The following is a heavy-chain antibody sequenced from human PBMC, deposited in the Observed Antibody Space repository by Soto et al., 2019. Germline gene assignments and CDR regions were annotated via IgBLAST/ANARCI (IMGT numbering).Heavy chain of an antibody. J-gene: IGHJ5*02. Sequence: EPLSLTCAVSGGSITSANWWTWVSQPPGGGLEWIGEISHSGITNYKASLKSRVTMSVDKTKNDVSLKLTSVTAADTAVYYCARVLRGWFDPWGQGTPVTVSS. V-gene: IGHV4-4*02. CDR1: GGSITSANW. CDR2: ISHSGIT. CDR3: ARVLRGWFDP.